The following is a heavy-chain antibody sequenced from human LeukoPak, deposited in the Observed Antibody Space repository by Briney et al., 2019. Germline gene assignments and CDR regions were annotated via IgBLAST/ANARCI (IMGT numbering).Heavy chain of an antibody. Sequence: GGSLRLSCAACGFTFSSYAMRWVRQAPGKGLEWVSAISGSGGSTYYADSVKGRFTISRDNSKNTLYLQMNSLRAEDTAVYYCALAYDSSGYPFDYWGQGTLVTVPS. CDR1: GFTFSSYA. CDR3: ALAYDSSGYPFDY. D-gene: IGHD3-22*01. CDR2: ISGSGGST. J-gene: IGHJ4*02. V-gene: IGHV3-23*01.